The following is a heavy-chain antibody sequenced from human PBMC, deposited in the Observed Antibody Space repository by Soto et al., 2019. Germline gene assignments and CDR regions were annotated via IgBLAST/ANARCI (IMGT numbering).Heavy chain of an antibody. J-gene: IGHJ3*02. Sequence: GGSLRLSCAASGFTFSSYWMSWVRQAPGKGLEWVANIKQDGSEKYYVDSVKGRFTISRDNAKNSLYLQMNSLRAEDTAVYYCARPIWGSYPEDAFDIWGQGTMVTVSS. CDR3: ARPIWGSYPEDAFDI. CDR2: IKQDGSEK. V-gene: IGHV3-7*01. D-gene: IGHD3-16*02. CDR1: GFTFSSYW.